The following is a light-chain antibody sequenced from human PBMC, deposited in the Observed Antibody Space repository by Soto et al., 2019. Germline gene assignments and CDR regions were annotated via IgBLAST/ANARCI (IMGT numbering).Light chain of an antibody. CDR1: SSDIGAYNF. CDR3: SSYGGNFLRV. CDR2: EVS. V-gene: IGLV2-14*01. J-gene: IGLJ1*01. Sequence: QSVLTQPASVSGSPGQSIIISCTGTSSDIGAYNFVSWYQHHPDKAPKFLIYEVSNRPSGISNRFSGSKSGNTASLTISGLQAGDEAVYYCSSYGGNFLRVFGTGTKLTVL.